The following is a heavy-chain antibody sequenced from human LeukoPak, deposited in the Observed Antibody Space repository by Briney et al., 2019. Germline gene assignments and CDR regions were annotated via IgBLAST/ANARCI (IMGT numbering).Heavy chain of an antibody. V-gene: IGHV4-39*01. CDR1: GGSISSSSYY. D-gene: IGHD6-13*01. CDR2: IYYSGST. Sequence: SGTLSLTCTVSGGSISSSSYYWGWIRRPPGKGLEWIGSIYYSGSTYYNPSLKSRVTISVDTSKNQFSLKLSSVTAADTAVYYCARVDWYSSSWYQDAFDIWGQGTMVTVSS. CDR3: ARVDWYSSSWYQDAFDI. J-gene: IGHJ3*02.